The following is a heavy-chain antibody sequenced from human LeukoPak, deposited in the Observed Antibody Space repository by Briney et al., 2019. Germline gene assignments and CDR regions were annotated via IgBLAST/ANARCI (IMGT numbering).Heavy chain of an antibody. CDR3: AHRRSNSVGF. D-gene: IGHD4-11*01. J-gene: IGHJ4*02. CDR2: FYRADDK. V-gene: IGHV2-5*02. CDR1: GFAFTRSRVS. Sequence: SGPTLVNHKPTLTLTLTFSGFAFTRSRVSVGWIRQPSGKALGWLALFYRADDKRYSPSLQSRLTITKDTSKTQVVLTMTNLDPVDTATYCCAHRRSNSVGFGGQGTLVTVSS.